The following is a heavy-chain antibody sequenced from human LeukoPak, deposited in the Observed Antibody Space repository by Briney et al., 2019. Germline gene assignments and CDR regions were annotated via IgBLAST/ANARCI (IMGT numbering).Heavy chain of an antibody. J-gene: IGHJ4*02. CDR2: INHSGST. CDR1: GGSFSGYY. D-gene: IGHD3-3*01. V-gene: IGHV4-34*01. CDR3: ARQRRFLEWLYFDY. Sequence: PSETLSLTCAVYGGSFSGYYWSWIRQPPGKGLEWIGEINHSGSTNYNPSLKSRVTISVDTSKNQFSLKLSSVTAADTAVYYCARQRRFLEWLYFDYWGQGTLVTVSS.